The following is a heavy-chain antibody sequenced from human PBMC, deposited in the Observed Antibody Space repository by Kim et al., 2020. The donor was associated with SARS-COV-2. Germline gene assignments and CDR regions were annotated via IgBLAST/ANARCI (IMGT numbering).Heavy chain of an antibody. J-gene: IGHJ6*02. V-gene: IGHV1-3*01. CDR2: INAGNGNT. Sequence: ASVKVSCKASGYTFTDYALHWVRQAPGQSLEWMGWINAGNGNTKYSQKFQGKVTLTRDTSANTAYMELSSLRSEDTAVFYCARFNWIYGFYGMDLWGQGTTVTVSS. CDR3: ARFNWIYGFYGMDL. D-gene: IGHD1-7*01. CDR1: GYTFTDYA.